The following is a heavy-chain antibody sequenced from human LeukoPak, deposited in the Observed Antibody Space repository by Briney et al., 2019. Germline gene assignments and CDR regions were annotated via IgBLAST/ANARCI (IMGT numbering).Heavy chain of an antibody. CDR1: GYTFTSYA. D-gene: IGHD3/OR15-3a*01. Sequence: VASVKVSCKASGYTFTSYAMNWVRQAPGQGLEWMGWISAYNGNTNYAQKLQGRVTMTTDTSTSTAYMELRSLRSDDTAVYYCASSRVSGLDFDYWGQGTLVTVSS. CDR3: ASSRVSGLDFDY. CDR2: ISAYNGNT. V-gene: IGHV1-18*01. J-gene: IGHJ4*02.